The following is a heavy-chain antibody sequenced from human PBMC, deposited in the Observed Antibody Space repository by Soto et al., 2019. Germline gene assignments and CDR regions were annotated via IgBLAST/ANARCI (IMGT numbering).Heavy chain of an antibody. CDR1: GFSLTTRGVG. D-gene: IGHD3-16*01. J-gene: IGHJ5*02. CDR2: IYWDDDK. CDR3: AHLPTYYQYDGFDP. Sequence: QITLKESGPTLVKPTQTLTLTCTFSGFSLTTRGVGVGWIRQPPGKALECLALIYWDDDKRYSPSLQSRRSITKDTSKNQVVLTMTNVDPVDTATYYWAHLPTYYQYDGFDPWGQGTLVSVSS. V-gene: IGHV2-5*02.